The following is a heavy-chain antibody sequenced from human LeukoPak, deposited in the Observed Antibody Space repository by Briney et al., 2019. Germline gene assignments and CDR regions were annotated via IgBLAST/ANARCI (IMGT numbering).Heavy chain of an antibody. CDR1: GGSLSGSY. D-gene: IGHD3-3*01. J-gene: IGHJ4*02. CDR3: ARARRDSGYYKVDY. V-gene: IGHV4-34*01. Sequence: SETLSLTCAVYGGSLSGSYWSWIRQPPGKGLEWIGEINHSGSANYNPSLKSRVTLSIDKSKNQFSLNLDSVTAADTAVYYCARARRDSGYYKVDYWGQGTLVTVSS. CDR2: INHSGSA.